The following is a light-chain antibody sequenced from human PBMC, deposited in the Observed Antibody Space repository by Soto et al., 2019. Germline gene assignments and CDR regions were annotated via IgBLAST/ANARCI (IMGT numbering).Light chain of an antibody. J-gene: IGKJ1*01. CDR1: QSLSSS. Sequence: EIVLTQSPATLSASPGERATLSCRASQSLSSSLAWYQQKPGQAPRLLIYGASTRATGIPARFSGSGSGTEFTLTISSLQSEDSAVYYCQQYSSSPRTFGQGTKVDIK. CDR3: QQYSSSPRT. CDR2: GAS. V-gene: IGKV3-15*01.